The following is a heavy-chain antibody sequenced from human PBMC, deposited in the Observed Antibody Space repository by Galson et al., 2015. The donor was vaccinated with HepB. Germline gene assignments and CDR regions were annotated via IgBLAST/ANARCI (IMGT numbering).Heavy chain of an antibody. J-gene: IGHJ4*02. CDR2: ISGSGGDI. Sequence: CAASGFTFSSYDMSWVRQAPKKGLEWVSIISGSGGDIHYADSVKGRFTISRDNSKNTLYLQMNSLRVEDTAVYYCAKDGDYGDYEIPDFDYWGQGTLVTVSS. CDR1: GFTFSSYD. V-gene: IGHV3-23*01. CDR3: AKDGDYGDYEIPDFDY. D-gene: IGHD4-17*01.